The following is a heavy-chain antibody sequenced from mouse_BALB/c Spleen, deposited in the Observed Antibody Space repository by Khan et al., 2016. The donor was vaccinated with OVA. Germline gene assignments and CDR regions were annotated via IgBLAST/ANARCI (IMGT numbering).Heavy chain of an antibody. J-gene: IGHJ3*01. V-gene: IGHV2-4-1*01. D-gene: IGHD2-14*01. CDR1: GFSLTTYG. CDR3: ARNSYRYDFTY. Sequence: QTLLKQSGPGLVQPSQSLSITCTVSGFSLTTYGVHWVRQSPGKGLEWLGLIWSGGNTDYNAAFISRLSISKDNSKSQVFFKMNSLQADDTAIYYCARNSYRYDFTYWGQGTLVTVSA. CDR2: IWSGGNT.